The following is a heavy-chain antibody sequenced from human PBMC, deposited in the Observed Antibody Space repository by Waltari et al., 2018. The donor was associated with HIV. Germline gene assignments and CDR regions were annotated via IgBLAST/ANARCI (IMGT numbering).Heavy chain of an antibody. CDR3: ARVVFHSSGYFFPPPTLSYIDL. Sequence: QVHLVQSGTEVKKPGSSVRVSCKASGNTFNNYAIGWVRQAPGQGLEAVGVIIPMSKTLTLPRKFQGRVTLSADESASTAYMDLNTLTPEDTAIYYCARVVFHSSGYFFPPPTLSYIDLWGQGSLVIVSS. CDR1: GNTFNNYA. J-gene: IGHJ4*02. CDR2: IIPMSKTL. V-gene: IGHV1-69*12. D-gene: IGHD3-22*01.